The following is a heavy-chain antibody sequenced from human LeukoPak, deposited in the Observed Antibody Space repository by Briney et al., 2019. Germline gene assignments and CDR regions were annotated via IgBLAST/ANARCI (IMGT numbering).Heavy chain of an antibody. CDR1: GGSISSNNW. D-gene: IGHD3-10*01. CDR3: ARGIMVRGVFDY. Sequence: PSETLSLTCAVSGGSISSNNWWSWVRQPPGKGLEWIGYIYHSGSTYYNPSLKSRVTISVDRSKNQFSLKLSSVTAADTAVYYCARGIMVRGVFDYWGQGTLVTVSS. V-gene: IGHV4-4*02. J-gene: IGHJ4*02. CDR2: IYHSGST.